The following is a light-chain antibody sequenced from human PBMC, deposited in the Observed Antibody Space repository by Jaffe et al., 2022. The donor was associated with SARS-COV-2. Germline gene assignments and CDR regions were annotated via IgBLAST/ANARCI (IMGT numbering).Light chain of an antibody. CDR3: QQYNDWPRS. CDR1: RNVARY. J-gene: IGKJ1*01. V-gene: IGKV3-15*01. CDR2: GAS. Sequence: ETVMTQSPATLSVFPGQGATLSCRAGRNVARYLAWYQQKPGQAPRLLIYGASTRATGTPARFSGSGSGTEFALTISSLQSEDSALYFCQQYNDWPRSFGQGTKVEIK.